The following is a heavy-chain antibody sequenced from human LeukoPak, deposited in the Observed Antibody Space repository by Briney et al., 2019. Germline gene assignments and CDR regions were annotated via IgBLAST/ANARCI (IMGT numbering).Heavy chain of an antibody. J-gene: IGHJ6*02. CDR1: GYTFTSYY. Sequence: ASVKVSCKASGYTFTSYYMHWVRQAPGQGLEWMGIINPSGGSTSYAQKFQGRVTMTRDTSTSTVYMKLSSLRSEDTAVYYCARDSKTNGVLFLGNYYYGMDVWGQGTTVTVSS. D-gene: IGHD2-8*01. CDR3: ARDSKTNGVLFLGNYYYGMDV. CDR2: INPSGGST. V-gene: IGHV1-46*01.